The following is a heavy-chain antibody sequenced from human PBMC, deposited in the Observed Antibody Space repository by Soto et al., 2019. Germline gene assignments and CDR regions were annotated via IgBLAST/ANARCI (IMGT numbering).Heavy chain of an antibody. V-gene: IGHV3-30*18. D-gene: IGHD2-8*01. J-gene: IGHJ4*02. CDR2: VSHDGSNE. CDR1: GFTFSSYG. Sequence: GGSLRLSCAAAGFTFSSYGMHWVRQAPGKGLEWVAVVSHDGSNEYYADSVKGRFTISRDNSKNTLYLQMNSLRAEDTAVYYCAKDRGYCTNGVCFGFDYWGQGTLVTVSS. CDR3: AKDRGYCTNGVCFGFDY.